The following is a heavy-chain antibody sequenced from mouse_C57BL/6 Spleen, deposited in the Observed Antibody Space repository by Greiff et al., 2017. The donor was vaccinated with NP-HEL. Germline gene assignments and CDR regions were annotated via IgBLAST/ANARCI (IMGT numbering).Heavy chain of an antibody. J-gene: IGHJ2*01. CDR3: ARQWGSSGYSFDY. CDR1: GYTFTSYW. D-gene: IGHD3-2*02. CDR2: IDPSDSET. Sequence: VQLQQSGAELVRPGSSVKLSCKASGYTFTSYWMHWVKQRPIQGLEWIGNIDPSDSETHYNQKFKDKATLTVDKSSSTAYMQLSSLTSEDSAVYYWARQWGSSGYSFDYWGQGTTLTVSS. V-gene: IGHV1-52*01.